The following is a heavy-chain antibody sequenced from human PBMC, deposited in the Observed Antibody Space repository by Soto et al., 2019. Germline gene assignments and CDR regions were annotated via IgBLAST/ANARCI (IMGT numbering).Heavy chain of an antibody. Sequence: QVQLLQSGAEGKIPGSSVKVSCKASGGTFSSQAFSWVRLAPGQGLEWMGAIIPFFRATNYAQKFQGRITITADESTSTVYMELSSLRFEDTAVYYCARDVSLNYYDGTYYYYAMDVWGQGTAVTVTS. CDR3: ARDVSLNYYDGTYYYYAMDV. CDR1: GGTFSSQA. CDR2: IIPFFRAT. J-gene: IGHJ6*02. D-gene: IGHD3-22*01. V-gene: IGHV1-69*01.